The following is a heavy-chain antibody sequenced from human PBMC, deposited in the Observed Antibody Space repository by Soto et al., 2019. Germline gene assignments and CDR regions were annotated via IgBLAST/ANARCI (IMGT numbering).Heavy chain of an antibody. J-gene: IGHJ4*02. V-gene: IGHV4-59*08. CDR3: ASRYGGNFDY. CDR1: GGSISSYY. D-gene: IGHD2-15*01. CDR2: IYYSGSS. Sequence: QVQLQESGPGLVKPSETLSLTCTVSGGSISSYYWSWIRQPPGKGLEWIGYIYYSGSSNYNPSLKSRVHISVDTSKNQFSLKLSSVTAADTAVYYCASRYGGNFDYWGQGTMVTVSS.